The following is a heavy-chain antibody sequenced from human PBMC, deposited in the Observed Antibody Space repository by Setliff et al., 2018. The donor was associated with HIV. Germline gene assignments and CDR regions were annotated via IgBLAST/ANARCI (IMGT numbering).Heavy chain of an antibody. J-gene: IGHJ4*02. V-gene: IGHV4-61*09. D-gene: IGHD1-26*01. Sequence: NPSETLSLTCSVSGGSISSGSYYWSWIRQPTGKGLEWIGHIHTSGSTKYNPSLKSRVTFSVDTFKNQFSLKLSSVTAADTAVYYCARQPRGRYYFDYWGQGTLVTVSS. CDR1: GGSISSGSYY. CDR2: IHTSGST. CDR3: ARQPRGRYYFDY.